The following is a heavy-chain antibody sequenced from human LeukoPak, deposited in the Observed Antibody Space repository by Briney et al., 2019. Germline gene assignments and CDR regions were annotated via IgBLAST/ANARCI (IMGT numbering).Heavy chain of an antibody. J-gene: IGHJ4*02. CDR1: GYTFTTYA. CDR3: ARFEVNHEDSTAYFYFDY. CDR2: INTNTGNP. Sequence: ASVKVSCKASGYTFTTYAMNWVRQAPGQGLEWMGWINTNTGNPTYAQGFTGRFVFSLDTSVSTAYLQISSLKAEDTAVYYCARFEVNHEDSTAYFYFDYWGQGALVTVSS. D-gene: IGHD3-22*01. V-gene: IGHV7-4-1*02.